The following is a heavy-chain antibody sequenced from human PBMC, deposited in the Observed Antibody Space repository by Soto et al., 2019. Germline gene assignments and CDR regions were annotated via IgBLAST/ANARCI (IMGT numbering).Heavy chain of an antibody. J-gene: IGHJ6*02. CDR1: GGSISSYY. D-gene: IGHD6-6*01. CDR2: IYYSGST. CDR3: ARFVLVRSYYYYYGMDG. V-gene: IGHV4-59*01. Sequence: SETLSLTCTVSGGSISSYYWSWIRQPPGKGLEWIGYIYYSGSTNYNPSLESRVTISVDTSKNQFSLKLSSVTAADTAVYYCARFVLVRSYYYYYGMDGRAQRTTVTGSS.